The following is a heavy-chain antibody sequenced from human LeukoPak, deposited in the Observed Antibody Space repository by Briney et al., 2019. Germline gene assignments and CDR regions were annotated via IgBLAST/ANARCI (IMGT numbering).Heavy chain of an antibody. CDR2: IYYSGST. CDR1: GDSIGSYY. V-gene: IGHV4-59*01. J-gene: IGHJ5*01. CDR3: ARGRARDGSYPWLDS. Sequence: PSETLSLTCSVSGDSIGSYYWTWLRQSPGKGLEWFGYIYYSGSTNYSPSLKSRVTISVDTSNNQFSLQLRSVTAADTAIYYCARGRARDGSYPWLDSWGQGTLVTVSS. D-gene: IGHD3-16*02.